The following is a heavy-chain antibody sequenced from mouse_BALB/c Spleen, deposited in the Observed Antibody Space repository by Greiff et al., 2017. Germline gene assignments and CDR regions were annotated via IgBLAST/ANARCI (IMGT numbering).Heavy chain of an antibody. CDR2: ISSGGSYT. CDR1: GFTFSSYA. D-gene: IGHD4-1*01. Sequence: DVQLVESGGGLVKPGGSLKLSCAASGFTFSSYAMSWVRQTPEKRLEWVATISSGGSYTYYPDSVKGRFTISRDNAKNTLYLQMSSLRSEDTAMYYCARLGRDFDYWGQGTTLTVSS. CDR3: ARLGRDFDY. J-gene: IGHJ2*01. V-gene: IGHV5-9-3*01.